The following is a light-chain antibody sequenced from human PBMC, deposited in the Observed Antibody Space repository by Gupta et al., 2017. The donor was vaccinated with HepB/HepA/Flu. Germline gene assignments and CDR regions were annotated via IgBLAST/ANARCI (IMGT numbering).Light chain of an antibody. CDR3: QQRINWPLT. Sequence: DIVLTQSPVTLSLSPGERATLSCRASQSVSRYLAWYQQKPGQPPSLLVFDASNRATGVPARFSGSGSGTDFTLTISSREPEDFAVYYCQQRINWPLTFGGGTRVEIK. V-gene: IGKV3-11*01. CDR1: QSVSRY. CDR2: DAS. J-gene: IGKJ4*01.